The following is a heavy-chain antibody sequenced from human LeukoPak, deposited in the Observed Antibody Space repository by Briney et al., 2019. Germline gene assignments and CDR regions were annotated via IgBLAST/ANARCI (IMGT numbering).Heavy chain of an antibody. V-gene: IGHV3-23*01. Sequence: GASLRLSCAASGFTFSTYDMSWVRQAPGKGLEWVSTISDSGGSTYYADSVKGRFTISRDNSENTLYLQMNSLRAEDSAVYYCARVYYGSGSYSYFDYWGQGTLVTVSS. CDR1: GFTFSTYD. CDR2: ISDSGGST. D-gene: IGHD3-10*01. CDR3: ARVYYGSGSYSYFDY. J-gene: IGHJ4*02.